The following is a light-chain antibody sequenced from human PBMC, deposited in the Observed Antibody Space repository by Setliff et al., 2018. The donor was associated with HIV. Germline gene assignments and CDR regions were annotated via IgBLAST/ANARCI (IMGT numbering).Light chain of an antibody. V-gene: IGLV2-23*02. CDR1: ISDVGSYNL. J-gene: IGLJ1*01. Sequence: QSVLTQPASVSGSPGRSITISCTGTISDVGSYNLVSWYQQHPGKAPKPMIYDVSKRPSGVSNRFSGSKSGNTASLTISGLQAEDEADYFCCSYVSSNPHYVFGTGTKGTVL. CDR2: DVS. CDR3: CSYVSSNPHYV.